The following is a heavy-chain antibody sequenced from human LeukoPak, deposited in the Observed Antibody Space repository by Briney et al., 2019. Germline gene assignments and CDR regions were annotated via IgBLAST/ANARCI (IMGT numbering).Heavy chain of an antibody. CDR3: ARVDVGDYKSPSY. Sequence: SETLSLTCTVSGGSISSSSYYWGWIRQPPGKGLEWIGSIYYSGSTYYNPSLKSRVTISVDTSKNQFSLKLSSVTAADTAVYYCARVDVGDYKSPSYWGQGTLVTVSS. CDR1: GGSISSSSYY. CDR2: IYYSGST. J-gene: IGHJ4*02. V-gene: IGHV4-39*01. D-gene: IGHD4-17*01.